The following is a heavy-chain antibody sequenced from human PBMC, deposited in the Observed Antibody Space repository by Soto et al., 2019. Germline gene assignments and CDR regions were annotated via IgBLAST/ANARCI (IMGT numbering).Heavy chain of an antibody. J-gene: IGHJ4*02. Sequence: GGSLRLSCAASGFTFSNYRMIWVRQAPGKGLEWVSFISGSSRAIYYADSVKGRFTISRDNANNSLYLQMNSLRADDTAVYYCARDVGFTIFGVPETDYWGQGTLVTVSS. D-gene: IGHD3-3*02. V-gene: IGHV3-48*01. CDR3: ARDVGFTIFGVPETDY. CDR2: ISGSSRAI. CDR1: GFTFSNYR.